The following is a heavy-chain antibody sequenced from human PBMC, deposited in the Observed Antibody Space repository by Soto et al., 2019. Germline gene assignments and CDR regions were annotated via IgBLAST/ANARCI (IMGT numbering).Heavy chain of an antibody. CDR2: ISGSGGST. J-gene: IGHJ4*02. D-gene: IGHD5-18*01. CDR1: GFTFSSYA. CDR3: AKPFRGYSYGYLDY. V-gene: IGHV3-23*01. Sequence: GSLRLSCAASGFTFSSYAMSWVRQAPGKGLEWVSAISGSGGSTYYADSVKGRSTISRDNSKNTLYLQMNSLRAEDTAVYYCAKPFRGYSYGYLDYWGQGTLVTVSS.